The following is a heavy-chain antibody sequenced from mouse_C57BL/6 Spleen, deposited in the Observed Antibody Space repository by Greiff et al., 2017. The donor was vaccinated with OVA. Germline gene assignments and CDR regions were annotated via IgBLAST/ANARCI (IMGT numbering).Heavy chain of an antibody. J-gene: IGHJ2*01. CDR3: ARETLGFDY. CDR2: ISYDGSN. D-gene: IGHD4-1*01. V-gene: IGHV3-6*01. Sequence: EVKLQESGPGLVKPSQSLSLTCSVTGYSITSGYYWNWIRQFPGNKLEWMGYISYDGSNNYNPSLKNRISITRDTSKNQFFLKLNSVTTEDTATYYCARETLGFDYWGQGTTLTVSS. CDR1: GYSITSGYY.